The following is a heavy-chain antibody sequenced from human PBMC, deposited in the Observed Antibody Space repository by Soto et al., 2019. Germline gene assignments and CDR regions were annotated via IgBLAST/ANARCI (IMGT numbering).Heavy chain of an antibody. V-gene: IGHV3-9*02. CDR3: AKEVKWGGMTTIHYFDS. Sequence: EVQLVESGGGLVQPGRSLRLSCVDSGFTADDYAMHWVRQAPGKGLEWVSGISSNSDTIDYADSVKGRFTISRDNAKNFLFLQMNGLRPEYTALYYCAKEVKWGGMTTIHYFDSWGQGTLVTVSS. CDR1: GFTADDYA. CDR2: ISSNSDTI. J-gene: IGHJ4*02. D-gene: IGHD4-17*01.